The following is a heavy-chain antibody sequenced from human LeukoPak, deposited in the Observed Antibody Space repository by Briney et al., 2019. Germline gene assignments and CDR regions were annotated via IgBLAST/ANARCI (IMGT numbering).Heavy chain of an antibody. Sequence: GRSLRLSCAASGFTFSSYAMHWVRQAPGKGLEWVAVISYDGSNKYYADSVKSRFTISRDNSKNTLYLQMNSLRAEDTAVYYCARVKALSLGVFDLEWLFYYWGQGTLVTVSS. J-gene: IGHJ4*02. CDR2: ISYDGSNK. CDR1: GFTFSSYA. V-gene: IGHV3-30*01. D-gene: IGHD3-3*01. CDR3: ARVKALSLGVFDLEWLFYY.